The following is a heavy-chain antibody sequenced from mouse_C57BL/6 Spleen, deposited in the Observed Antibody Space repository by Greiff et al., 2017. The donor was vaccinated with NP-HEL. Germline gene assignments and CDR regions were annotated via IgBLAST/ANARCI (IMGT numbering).Heavy chain of an antibody. V-gene: IGHV1-54*01. J-gene: IGHJ4*01. CDR3: ARGHSNYVYAMDY. CDR2: INPGSGGT. CDR1: GYAFTNYL. D-gene: IGHD2-5*01. Sequence: VQLQQSGAELVRPGTSVKVSCKASGYAFTNYLIEWVKQRPGQGLEWIGVINPGSGGTNYNEKFKGKATLTADKSSSTAYMQLSSLTSEDSAVYFCARGHSNYVYAMDYWGQGTSVTVSS.